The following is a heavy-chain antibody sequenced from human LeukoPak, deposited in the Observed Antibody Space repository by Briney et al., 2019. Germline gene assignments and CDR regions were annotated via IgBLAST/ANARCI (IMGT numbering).Heavy chain of an antibody. Sequence: GGSLRLSCAASGFTFSDYYMSWIRQAPGKGLEWVSYISSSGSTIYYADSVKGRFTISRDNAKNSLYLQMNSLRAEDTAVYYCASPYYDILTGYYKRPFDYWGQGTLVTVSS. D-gene: IGHD3-9*01. V-gene: IGHV3-11*01. J-gene: IGHJ4*02. CDR1: GFTFSDYY. CDR2: ISSSGSTI. CDR3: ASPYYDILTGYYKRPFDY.